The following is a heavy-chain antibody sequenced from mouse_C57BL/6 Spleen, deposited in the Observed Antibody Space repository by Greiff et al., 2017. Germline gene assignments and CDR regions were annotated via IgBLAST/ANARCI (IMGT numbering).Heavy chain of an antibody. Sequence: EVQLQQSGPVLVKPGASVKMSCKASGYTFTDYYMNWVKQSHGKSLEWIGVINPYNGGTSYNQKFKGKATLTVDKSSSTAYMELNSLTSEDSAVYYCARGGERITTVVAKGYARDYWGQGTSVTVAS. CDR3: ARGGERITTVVAKGYARDY. D-gene: IGHD1-1*01. CDR1: GYTFTDYY. J-gene: IGHJ4*01. CDR2: INPYNGGT. V-gene: IGHV1-19*01.